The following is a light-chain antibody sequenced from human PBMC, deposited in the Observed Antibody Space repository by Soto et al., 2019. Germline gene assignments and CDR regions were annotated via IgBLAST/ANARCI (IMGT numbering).Light chain of an antibody. V-gene: IGKV3-20*01. Sequence: ETVLTQSPDTLSLSPGERATLSCRASQSVSSNFLAWYQQKPGQAPRLLIYGASNRATGIPDRFSGSGSGTDFTLTISRLEPEDFAVYYCQQYGNAPRTFGQGTKVEIK. CDR1: QSVSSNF. CDR3: QQYGNAPRT. J-gene: IGKJ1*01. CDR2: GAS.